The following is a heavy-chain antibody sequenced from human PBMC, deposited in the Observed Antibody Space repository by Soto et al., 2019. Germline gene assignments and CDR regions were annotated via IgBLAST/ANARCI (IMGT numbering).Heavy chain of an antibody. Sequence: QVKLVQSGAEVKKPGASVKVSCKASGYTFTSYAMHWVRQAPGQRLERMGWINVGNGKTKYSRKFQGRVTIARDTCASTAYMELSRLRAEDTAVYCCARPIVVVTAADYWGQGTLVTVSS. J-gene: IGHJ4*02. CDR2: INVGNGKT. CDR3: ARPIVVVTAADY. V-gene: IGHV1-3*01. CDR1: GYTFTSYA. D-gene: IGHD2-21*02.